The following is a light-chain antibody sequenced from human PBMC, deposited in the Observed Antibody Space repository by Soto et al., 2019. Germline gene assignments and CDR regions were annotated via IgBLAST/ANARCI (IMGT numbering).Light chain of an antibody. Sequence: QSVLTQPPSASGTPGQRVTISCSGSSSNIGSNTVNWYQQLPGTAPKLLIYSTNQRPSGVPDRFSGSKSGTSASLAISGLQSEDEADYYCAAWDDSLIGFYVFGTGTKVTVL. CDR3: AAWDDSLIGFYV. J-gene: IGLJ1*01. CDR2: STN. V-gene: IGLV1-44*01. CDR1: SSNIGSNT.